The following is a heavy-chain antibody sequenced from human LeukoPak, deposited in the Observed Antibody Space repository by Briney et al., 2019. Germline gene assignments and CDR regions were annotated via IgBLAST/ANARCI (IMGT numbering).Heavy chain of an antibody. CDR2: IYLGDSDT. CDR3: ARHLALRDAFNI. Sequence: GESLKISCKGSGYSLTSYWIGWVRQMPGKGLEWMGIIYLGDSDTRYSPSFQGQVTISADKSISTAYLQRSSLKASDTAMYYCARHLALRDAFNIWGQGTMVTVSS. V-gene: IGHV5-51*01. CDR1: GYSLTSYW. J-gene: IGHJ3*02.